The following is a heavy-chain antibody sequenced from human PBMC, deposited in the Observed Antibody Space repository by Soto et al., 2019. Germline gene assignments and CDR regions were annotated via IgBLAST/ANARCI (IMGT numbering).Heavy chain of an antibody. J-gene: IGHJ6*02. Sequence: ASVKVSCKASGYTFTSYAMHWVRQAPGQRLEWMGWINAGNGNTKYSQKFQGRATITRDTSASTAYMELSSLRSEDTAVYYCARVDTAMVRYYYYGMDVWGQGTTVTVSS. D-gene: IGHD5-18*01. CDR3: ARVDTAMVRYYYYGMDV. CDR2: INAGNGNT. V-gene: IGHV1-3*01. CDR1: GYTFTSYA.